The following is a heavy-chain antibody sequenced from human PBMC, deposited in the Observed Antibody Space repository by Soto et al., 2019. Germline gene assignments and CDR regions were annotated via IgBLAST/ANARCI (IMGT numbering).Heavy chain of an antibody. Sequence: QVQLVQSGAEVMKPGSSVNVSCKTSGGTFGNSAVTWVRQAPGQGLEWLGGIVPMFGTANYAQKFQGRVTITADESTITAYMELNSVKTDDTAVYYCARDGDPQSAFWSGPLGGGRFDPWGQGTLVTVSS. CDR1: GGTFGNSA. V-gene: IGHV1-69*12. CDR2: IVPMFGTA. CDR3: ARDGDPQSAFWSGPLGGGRFDP. D-gene: IGHD3-3*01. J-gene: IGHJ5*02.